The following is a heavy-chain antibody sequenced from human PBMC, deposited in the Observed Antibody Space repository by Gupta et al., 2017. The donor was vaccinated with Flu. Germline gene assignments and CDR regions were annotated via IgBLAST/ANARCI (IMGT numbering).Heavy chain of an antibody. Sequence: QVQLEESGGGVVQPGRSLRLSCAASGFSFSSYAMQWVRQAPGKGLEWVATIWYDGSNKYYADSVKGRFTISRDNSKNTLYLQMNSLRAEDTAVYYCTRGYFVVIPTAILAFDIWGQGTVVTVSS. CDR3: TRGYFVVIPTAILAFDI. D-gene: IGHD2-2*01. V-gene: IGHV3-33*01. J-gene: IGHJ3*02. CDR2: IWYDGSNK. CDR1: GFSFSSYA.